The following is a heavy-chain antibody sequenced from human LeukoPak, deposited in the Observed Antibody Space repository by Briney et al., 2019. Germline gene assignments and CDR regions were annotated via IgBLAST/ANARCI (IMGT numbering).Heavy chain of an antibody. CDR3: ARDLLAAAGIDY. CDR2: ISRSGDTI. D-gene: IGHD2-15*01. CDR1: GFNFSCHQ. J-gene: IGHJ4*02. V-gene: IGHV3-48*03. Sequence: GGSLRLSCATSGFNFSCHQMNWVRQAPGKGLEWVSYISRSGDTIIYADSVKGRFTISRDNSKNSLYLQMNSLRAEDTALYYCARDLLAAAGIDYWGQGTLVTVSS.